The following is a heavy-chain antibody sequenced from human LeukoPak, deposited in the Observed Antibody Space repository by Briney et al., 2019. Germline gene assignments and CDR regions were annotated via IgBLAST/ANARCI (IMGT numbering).Heavy chain of an antibody. CDR2: IYYSGST. Sequence: SETLSLTCTVSGGSISSSSYYWGWIRQPPGKGLEWIGSIYYSGSTYYNPSLKSRVTISVDTSKNQFSLKLSSVTAADTAVYYCARQSHGAFYDYVWGSYPYYFDYWGQGTLVTVSS. V-gene: IGHV4-39*01. CDR3: ARQSHGAFYDYVWGSYPYYFDY. D-gene: IGHD3-16*01. J-gene: IGHJ4*02. CDR1: GGSISSSSYY.